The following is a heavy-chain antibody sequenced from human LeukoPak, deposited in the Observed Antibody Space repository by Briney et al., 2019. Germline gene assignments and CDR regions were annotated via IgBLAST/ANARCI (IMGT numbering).Heavy chain of an antibody. J-gene: IGHJ6*04. V-gene: IGHV1-2*04. CDR1: GYTFTCYY. D-gene: IGHD2-15*01. CDR2: INPNSGGT. CDR3: ARDGYYCSGGSCSHEYYYYYGMDV. Sequence: ASVKVSCKASGYTFTCYYMHWVRQAPGQGLEWMGWINPNSGGTNYAQKFQGWVTMTRDTSISTAYMELSRLRSDDTAVYYCARDGYYCSGGSCSHEYYYYYGMDVWGKGTTVTVSS.